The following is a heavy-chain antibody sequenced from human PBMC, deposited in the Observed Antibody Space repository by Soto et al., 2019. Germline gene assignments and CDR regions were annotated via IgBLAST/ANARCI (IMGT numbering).Heavy chain of an antibody. J-gene: IGHJ4*02. V-gene: IGHV3-30*09. CDR1: GFTFSPYA. CDR2: ISYDGNNK. Sequence: QVQLVESGGGVVQPGRSLRLSCAASGFTFSPYAMHWVRQAPGKGLEWVAVISYDGNNKNYADSVKGRLANSRDNSRNTVYLQMNSLGAEDTAVYYWASARLDTPALDYWGQGTLVTVCS. CDR3: ASARLDTPALDY. D-gene: IGHD2-2*01.